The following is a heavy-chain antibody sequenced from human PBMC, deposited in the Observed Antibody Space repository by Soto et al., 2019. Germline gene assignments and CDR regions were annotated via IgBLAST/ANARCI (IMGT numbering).Heavy chain of an antibody. J-gene: IGHJ4*02. Sequence: SETLSLTCTVSGGSISSYYWSWIRQPPGKGLEWIGYMHNSGSTKYNPSLKSRVTISADTSKNQFALMLSSVTAADTAVYYCARGHYDFWSGYFATIDYWGQGTLVTVSS. CDR2: MHNSGST. CDR3: ARGHYDFWSGYFATIDY. CDR1: GGSISSYY. D-gene: IGHD3-3*01. V-gene: IGHV4-59*08.